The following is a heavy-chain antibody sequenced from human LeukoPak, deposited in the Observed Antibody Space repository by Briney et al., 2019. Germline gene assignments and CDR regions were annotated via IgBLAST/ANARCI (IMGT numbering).Heavy chain of an antibody. CDR3: ATEGEYYDILTGYNYWYFDL. CDR2: FDAEDGET. J-gene: IGHJ2*01. Sequence: ASVKVSCKVSGYTLTVLSMHWVRQAPGKGLEWMGGFDAEDGETIYAQKFQGRVTMTEDTSTDTAYMELSSLRSEDTAVYYCATEGEYYDILTGYNYWYFDLWGRGTLVTVSS. V-gene: IGHV1-24*01. D-gene: IGHD3-9*01. CDR1: GYTLTVLS.